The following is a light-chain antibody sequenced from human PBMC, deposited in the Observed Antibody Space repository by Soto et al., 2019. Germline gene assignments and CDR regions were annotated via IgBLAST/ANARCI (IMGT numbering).Light chain of an antibody. CDR3: CSYTSSSTPVV. Sequence: QSALTQPASVSGSPGQSITISCTGTSSDVGGYNYVSWYQQHPGKAPKLMIYGVSNRPSAVSNRFSGSKSGNTASLTISGLQAEDEADYYCCSYTSSSTPVVFGGGPKVTVL. CDR1: SSDVGGYNY. CDR2: GVS. J-gene: IGLJ2*01. V-gene: IGLV2-14*03.